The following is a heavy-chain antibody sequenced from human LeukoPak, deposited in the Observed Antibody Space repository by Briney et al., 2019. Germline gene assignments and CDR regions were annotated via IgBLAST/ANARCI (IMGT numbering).Heavy chain of an antibody. CDR1: GFAFSTYW. J-gene: IGHJ4*02. CDR3: SRGLANIYSTSWFDY. D-gene: IGHD3-3*01. V-gene: IGHV3-7*03. Sequence: GGSLRLSCAASGFAFSTYWMNWVRQAPGKGLEWVASIKQREFYVDSVKGRFTISRDNAANSLYLQMNSLRAEDTAIYYCSRGLANIYSTSWFDYWGQGALVTVSS. CDR2: IKQRE.